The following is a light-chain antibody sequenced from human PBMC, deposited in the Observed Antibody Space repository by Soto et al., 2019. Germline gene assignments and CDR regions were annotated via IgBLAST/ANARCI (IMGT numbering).Light chain of an antibody. Sequence: IVLSQSPCTLSLSPGERATLSCRAIQSVRSSYLAWYQQKPGQAPRLLIYDASSRATGIPDRFSGSGSGTDFTLTISRLEPEDFAVYYCHQYGSSSWTFGQGTKVDIK. V-gene: IGKV3-20*01. CDR3: HQYGSSSWT. CDR2: DAS. J-gene: IGKJ1*01. CDR1: QSVRSSY.